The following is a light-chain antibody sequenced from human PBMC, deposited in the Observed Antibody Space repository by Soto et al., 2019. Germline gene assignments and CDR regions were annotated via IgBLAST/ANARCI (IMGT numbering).Light chain of an antibody. CDR1: QTGSSSS. J-gene: IGKJ1*01. CDR2: GAS. V-gene: IGKV3-20*01. CDR3: HQDFGCPPTP. Sequence: RTTLCSRASQTGSSSSLAWYQQKPGQAPRLLIYGASSSATGIPDRFRGSGSGTEVTLTISSRLADQYAVLYCHQDFGCPPTPFGQGTKAAIK.